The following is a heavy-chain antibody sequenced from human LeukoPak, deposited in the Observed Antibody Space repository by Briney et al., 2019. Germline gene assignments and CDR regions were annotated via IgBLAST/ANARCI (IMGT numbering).Heavy chain of an antibody. CDR1: GGTFSSYA. CDR3: ARVLSSGWGVHDY. Sequence: ASVKVSCKASGGTFSSYAISWVRQAPGQGLEWMGGIIPIFGTANYAQKFQGRVTTTADESTSTAYMELSSLRSEDTAVYYCARVLSSGWGVHDYWGQGTLVTVSS. J-gene: IGHJ4*02. V-gene: IGHV1-69*13. D-gene: IGHD6-19*01. CDR2: IIPIFGTA.